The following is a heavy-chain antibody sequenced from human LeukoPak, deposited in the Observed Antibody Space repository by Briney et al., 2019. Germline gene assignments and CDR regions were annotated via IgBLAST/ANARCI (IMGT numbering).Heavy chain of an antibody. CDR3: AKSSYYDSSGYYREYYFDY. D-gene: IGHD3-22*01. J-gene: IGHJ4*02. CDR1: GFSFNNYV. CDR2: LSGSGGST. V-gene: IGHV3-23*01. Sequence: GGSLRLSCVGSGFSFNNYVMSWVRQAPGKGLEWVSSLSGSGGSTQYADSVKGRFSISRDNSKNTLFLQMNSLRAEDTAVYYCAKSSYYDSSGYYREYYFDYWGQGMLVTVSS.